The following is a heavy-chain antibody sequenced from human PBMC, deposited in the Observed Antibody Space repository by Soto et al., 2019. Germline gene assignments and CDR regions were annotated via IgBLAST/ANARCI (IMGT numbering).Heavy chain of an antibody. CDR2: ISGSGGNT. CDR3: AKSITARPFDY. Sequence: EVQLLESGGGLVQPGGSLRLSCTASGFTFSSYAMSWVRQAPGKGLEWVSAISGSGGNTYYADSVKGRFTISRDNSNNTQQRKMNSLRAEDTAGSYCAKSITARPFDYWGQGALVTVSS. D-gene: IGHD6-6*01. V-gene: IGHV3-23*01. J-gene: IGHJ4*02. CDR1: GFTFSSYA.